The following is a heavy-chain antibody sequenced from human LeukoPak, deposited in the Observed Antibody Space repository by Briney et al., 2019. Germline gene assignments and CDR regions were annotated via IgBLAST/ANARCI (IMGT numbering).Heavy chain of an antibody. Sequence: SETPSLTCTVSGGSISSGSYYWNWIRQPAGKGLEWIGRIYTSGSTNYNPSLKSRVTISVDTSKNQFSLKLSSVTAADTAVYYCARGGRGGYNNWFDPWGQGTLVTVSS. CDR3: ARGGRGGYNNWFDP. CDR1: GGSISSGSYY. D-gene: IGHD5-24*01. V-gene: IGHV4-61*02. J-gene: IGHJ5*02. CDR2: IYTSGST.